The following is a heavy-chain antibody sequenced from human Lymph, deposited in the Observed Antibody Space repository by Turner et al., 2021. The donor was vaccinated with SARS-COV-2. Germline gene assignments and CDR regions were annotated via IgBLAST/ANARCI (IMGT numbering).Heavy chain of an antibody. CDR2: ISGSGGST. V-gene: IGHV3-23*01. D-gene: IGHD2-2*02. CDR1: GFTFSSYG. CDR3: AKDRVVPPAIWNYYYYYGMDV. J-gene: IGHJ6*02. Sequence: EVQLLESGGGLVQPGGSLRLSCAASGFTFSSYGMSWVRQAPGKGLEWFSVISGSGGSTYYADSVKGRFTISRDKSKNTLYLQMNSLRAEDTAVYYCAKDRVVPPAIWNYYYYYGMDVWGQGTTVTVSS.